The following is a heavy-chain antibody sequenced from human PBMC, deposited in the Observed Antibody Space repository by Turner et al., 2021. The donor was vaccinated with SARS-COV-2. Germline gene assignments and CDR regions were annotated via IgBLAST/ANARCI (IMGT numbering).Heavy chain of an antibody. Sequence: EVQLVESGGGLVQPGRSLRLSCAASGFTFDDYGMHWVRQAPGKGLEWVSGISGNSGSIGYADSVKGRFTISRDNAKNSLYLQMNSLRAEDTALYYCAKDSSGYRSYNWFDPWGQGTLVTVSS. V-gene: IGHV3-9*01. CDR2: ISGNSGSI. J-gene: IGHJ5*02. CDR3: AKDSSGYRSYNWFDP. D-gene: IGHD3-22*01. CDR1: GFTFDDYG.